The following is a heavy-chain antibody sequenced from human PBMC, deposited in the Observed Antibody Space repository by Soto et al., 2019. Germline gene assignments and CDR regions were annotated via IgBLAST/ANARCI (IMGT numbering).Heavy chain of an antibody. CDR1: GYSFTSYW. D-gene: IGHD2-15*01. V-gene: IGHV5-51*01. CDR3: ARPASMSGGRGYYYYYMDV. Sequence: GESLKISCKGSGYSFTSYWIGWVRQMPGKGLEWMGIIYPGDSDTRYSPSFQGQVTVSAGKSISTAYLQWSSLKASDTAMYYCARPASMSGGRGYYYYYMDVWGKGTTVTVSS. J-gene: IGHJ6*03. CDR2: IYPGDSDT.